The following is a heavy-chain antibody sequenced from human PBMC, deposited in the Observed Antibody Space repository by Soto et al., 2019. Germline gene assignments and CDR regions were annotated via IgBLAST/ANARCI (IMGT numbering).Heavy chain of an antibody. D-gene: IGHD2-2*01. J-gene: IGHJ5*02. CDR2: IYYSGST. CDR1: GGSISSYY. CDR3: ARVVVPAAIGWFDP. Sequence: EPLSLTCTVSGGSISSYYWSWIRQPPGKGLEWIGYIYYSGSTNYNPSLKSRVTISVDTSKNQFSLKLSSVTAADTAVYYCARVVVPAAIGWFDPWGQGSLVTVSS. V-gene: IGHV4-59*01.